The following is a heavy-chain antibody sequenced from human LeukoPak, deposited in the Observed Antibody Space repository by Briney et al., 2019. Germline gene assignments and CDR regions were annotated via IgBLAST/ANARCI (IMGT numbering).Heavy chain of an antibody. D-gene: IGHD3-22*01. CDR1: GYSISSGYY. CDR2: IYHSGST. V-gene: IGHV4-38-2*02. CDR3: ARARYYYDSSGYPTTFDY. J-gene: IGHJ4*02. Sequence: SETLSLTCTVSGYSISSGYYWGWIRQPPGKGLVWIGSIYHSGSTYYNPSLNSRVTISVDTSKTQFSLKLSSVPAADTAVYYCARARYYYDSSGYPTTFDYWGQGTLVTVSS.